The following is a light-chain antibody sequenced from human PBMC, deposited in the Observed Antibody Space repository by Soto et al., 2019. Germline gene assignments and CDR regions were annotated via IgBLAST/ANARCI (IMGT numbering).Light chain of an antibody. CDR3: QVWDSSSDHLVV. CDR1: NIGSKS. J-gene: IGLJ2*01. V-gene: IGLV3-21*04. Sequence: SYELTQPPSVSVAPGKTARITCGGNNIGSKSVHWYQQKPRQAPVLVIYYDSDRPSRIPERFSGSNSGNTATLTISRVEAGDEADYYCQVWDSSSDHLVVFGGGTKVTVL. CDR2: YDS.